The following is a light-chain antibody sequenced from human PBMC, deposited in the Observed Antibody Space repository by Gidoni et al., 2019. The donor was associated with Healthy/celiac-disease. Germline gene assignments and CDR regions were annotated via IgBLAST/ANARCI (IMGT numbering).Light chain of an antibody. CDR2: AAS. CDR1: QSISSY. CDR3: QQSYCTPRT. V-gene: IGKV1-39*01. J-gene: IGKJ1*01. Sequence: NQMNQAPSSLSSSVGERITITCRASQSISSYLYWYQQKPGKAPKLLIYAASSLQSGVPSRFSGSGSGADFTITISRLQPDVFATYYCQQSYCTPRTFGQGTKVEIK.